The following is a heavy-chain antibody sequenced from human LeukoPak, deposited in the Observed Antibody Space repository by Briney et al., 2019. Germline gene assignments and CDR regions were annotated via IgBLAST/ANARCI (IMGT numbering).Heavy chain of an antibody. J-gene: IGHJ4*02. D-gene: IGHD6-6*01. V-gene: IGHV4-59*11. Sequence: SETLSLTCTVSGGSISSHYWSWIRQPPGKGLEWIGYIYYSGSTNYNPSLKSRVTISVDTSKNQFSLKLSSVTAADTAVYYCARVKSGSFFFTFDYWGQGTLVTVSS. CDR3: ARVKSGSFFFTFDY. CDR2: IYYSGST. CDR1: GGSISSHY.